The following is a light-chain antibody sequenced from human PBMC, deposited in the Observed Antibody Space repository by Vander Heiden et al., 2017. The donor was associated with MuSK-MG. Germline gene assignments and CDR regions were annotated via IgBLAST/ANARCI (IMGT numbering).Light chain of an antibody. CDR2: RAS. CDR3: QQYQSYSS. Sequence: ASVGDRVTITCRARQSISRSLAWYQQKPGNAPKLLIYRASNLEVGVPSRFSGSGSGTEFTLTISSLQPDDFATYYCQQYQSYSSFGQGTKVDIK. V-gene: IGKV1-5*03. CDR1: QSISRS. J-gene: IGKJ2*03.